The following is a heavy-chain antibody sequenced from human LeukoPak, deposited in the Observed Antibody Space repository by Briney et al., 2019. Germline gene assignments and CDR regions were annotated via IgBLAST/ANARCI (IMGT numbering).Heavy chain of an antibody. D-gene: IGHD3-3*01. V-gene: IGHV3-13*01. CDR1: GITLSTYD. CDR2: IGAAGDT. J-gene: IGHJ3*02. Sequence: PGGSLRLSCAASGITLSTYDMHWVRQTTGEGLEWISAIGAAGDTYYSDSVRGRFTISRENAKNSLSLQMNSLRAGDTAVYFCTRGHGIWSGSRLANGFDIWGQGTVATVSS. CDR3: TRGHGIWSGSRLANGFDI.